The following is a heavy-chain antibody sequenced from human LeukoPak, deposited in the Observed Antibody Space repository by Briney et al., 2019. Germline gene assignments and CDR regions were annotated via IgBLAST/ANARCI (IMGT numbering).Heavy chain of an antibody. CDR2: ISGSGGST. D-gene: IGHD4-17*01. CDR3: AKVMGYGDYSFDY. J-gene: IGHJ4*02. CDR1: GFTFSSYA. Sequence: SGGSLRLSCAASGFTFSSYAMSWVRQAPGKGLEWVSAISGSGGSTYYADSVKGRFTISRDNSKNTLYLQMNSLRAEDTAVYYCAKVMGYGDYSFDYWGQGTLVTVSS. V-gene: IGHV3-23*01.